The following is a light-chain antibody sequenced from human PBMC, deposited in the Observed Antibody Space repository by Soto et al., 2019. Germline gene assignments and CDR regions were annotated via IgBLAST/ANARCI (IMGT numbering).Light chain of an antibody. CDR1: GSDVGGDNY. CDR2: EVS. Sequence: SALNQLESGSGSPLRSSTITCTGKGSDVGGDNYVSWYQQHPDKAPKLKIYEVSNRPSGVSNRFSGAKYGNTASRTTLGLQAEFEADYDRRPYSSSSTLEGDFGTGTKVTVL. J-gene: IGLJ1*01. V-gene: IGLV2-14*01. CDR3: RPYSSSSTLEGD.